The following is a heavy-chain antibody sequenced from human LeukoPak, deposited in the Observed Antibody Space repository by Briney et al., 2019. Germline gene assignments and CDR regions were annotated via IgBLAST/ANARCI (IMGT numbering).Heavy chain of an antibody. Sequence: ASVKVSCKASGYTFSGYYMHWVRQAPGQGLEWMGWINPNSGGTNYAQKFQGRVTMTRDTSISTAYMELSRLRSDDTAVYYCARGFPRGYYYGMDAWGQGTTVTVSS. D-gene: IGHD3-10*01. J-gene: IGHJ6*02. V-gene: IGHV1-2*02. CDR3: ARGFPRGYYYGMDA. CDR1: GYTFSGYY. CDR2: INPNSGGT.